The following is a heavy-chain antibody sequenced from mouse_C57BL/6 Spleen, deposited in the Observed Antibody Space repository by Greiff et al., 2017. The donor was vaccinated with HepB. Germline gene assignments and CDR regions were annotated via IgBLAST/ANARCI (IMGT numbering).Heavy chain of an antibody. J-gene: IGHJ4*01. CDR3: ARRGVFYAMDY. Sequence: EVQLQQSGPELVKPGASVKISCKASGYSFTGYYMNWVKQSPEKSLEWIGEINPSTGGTTYNQKFKAKATLTVDKSSSTAYMQLKSLTSEDSAVYYCARRGVFYAMDYWGQETSVTVSS. CDR1: GYSFTGYY. V-gene: IGHV1-42*01. CDR2: INPSTGGT.